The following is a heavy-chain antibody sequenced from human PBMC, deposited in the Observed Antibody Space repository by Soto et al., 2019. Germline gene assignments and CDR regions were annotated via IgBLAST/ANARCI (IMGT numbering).Heavy chain of an antibody. Sequence: WWSCVRQPPGKGLEWIGEIYHSGSTNYNPSLKSRVTISADKSKNQFSLKLSSVTAADTAVYYCAKVSGSYYYGMDVWGQGTTVTVSS. CDR2: IYHSGST. CDR1: W. D-gene: IGHD1-26*01. J-gene: IGHJ6*02. CDR3: AKVSGSYYYGMDV. V-gene: IGHV4-4*02.